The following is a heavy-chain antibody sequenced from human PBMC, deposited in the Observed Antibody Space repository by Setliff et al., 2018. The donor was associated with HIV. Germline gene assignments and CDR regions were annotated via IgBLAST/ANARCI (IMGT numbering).Heavy chain of an antibody. J-gene: IGHJ6*03. Sequence: PSETLSLTCTASGGSISSSNYYWDWIRQSPGKGLEWIGNIYYSGNADYNPSLKSRVTISVDTSKNQFFLKVTSVTAADTAVYYCAGVNTAMARNYYYMDVWGKGTTVTVSS. V-gene: IGHV4-39*01. CDR2: IYYSGNA. D-gene: IGHD5-18*01. CDR1: GGSISSSNYY. CDR3: AGVNTAMARNYYYMDV.